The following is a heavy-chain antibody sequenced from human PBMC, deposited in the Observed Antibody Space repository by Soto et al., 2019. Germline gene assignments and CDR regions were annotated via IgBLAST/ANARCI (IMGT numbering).Heavy chain of an antibody. J-gene: IGHJ3*02. CDR1: GGTFSSYA. CDR3: ARASWYYESSGYYFTRYAFDI. V-gene: IGHV1-69*06. CDR2: SIPIFGTA. Sequence: SVKVSCKASGGTFSSYAISWVRQAPGQGLEWMGGSIPIFGTANYAHKFQGRVTITADKSTSTASMELSSLRSADTAVYYCARASWYYESSGYYFTRYAFDIWGQGTMVTVSS. D-gene: IGHD3-22*01.